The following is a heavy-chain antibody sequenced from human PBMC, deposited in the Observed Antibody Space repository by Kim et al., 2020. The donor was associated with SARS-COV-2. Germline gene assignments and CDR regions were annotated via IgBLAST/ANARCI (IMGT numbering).Heavy chain of an antibody. CDR3: ARVNISTGGFDY. Sequence: SETLSLTCTVSGCSVSSGSYYWSWIRQPPGKGLEWIGYIYYSGSTNYNPSLKSRVTISVDTSKNQFSLKLSPVTAADTAVYYWARVNISTGGFDYWGQGTLVTVSS. D-gene: IGHD3-9*01. V-gene: IGHV4-61*01. J-gene: IGHJ4*02. CDR1: GCSVSSGSYY. CDR2: IYYSGST.